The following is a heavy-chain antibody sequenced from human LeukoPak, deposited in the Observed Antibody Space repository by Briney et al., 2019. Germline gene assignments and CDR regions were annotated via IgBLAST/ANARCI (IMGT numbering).Heavy chain of an antibody. D-gene: IGHD3-22*01. J-gene: IGHJ4*02. CDR3: TWDSSGHYTFHY. V-gene: IGHV3-15*01. CDR2: IKKKAEGWTT. CDR1: GFTFTDAW. Sequence: GGSLRLSCAASGFTFTDAWMTWVRQAPGKGLEWVGRIKKKAEGWTTDYAAPVKGRFTISRDASKNTLFLQMNSLKTEDTAVYYCTWDSSGHYTFHYWGRGTLVTVSS.